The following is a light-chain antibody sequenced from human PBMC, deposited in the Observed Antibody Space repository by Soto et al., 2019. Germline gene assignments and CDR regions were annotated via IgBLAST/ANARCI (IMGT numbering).Light chain of an antibody. Sequence: EIVMTQSPATLSVSPGARAPLSCRARQGIGDTLAWYPHQPGQTPRLLIYDTSTRATGVPTRFSGSRSGTEFPLTISGLQPEDFASYYCQQYNTYFSLTFRGGTKVDIK. CDR1: QGIGDT. CDR3: QQYNTYFSLT. J-gene: IGKJ4*01. V-gene: IGKV3-15*01. CDR2: DTS.